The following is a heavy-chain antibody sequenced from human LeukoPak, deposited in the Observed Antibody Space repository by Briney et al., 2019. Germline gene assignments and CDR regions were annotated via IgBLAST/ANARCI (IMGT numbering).Heavy chain of an antibody. CDR1: GGSISSGGYY. D-gene: IGHD3-22*01. V-gene: IGHV4-31*03. Sequence: SETLSLTCTVSGGSISSGGYYWSWIRQHPGKGLEWIGYIYYSGSTYYNPSLKSRVTISVDTSKNQFSLKLSSVTAADTAVYYCARDSRYDSSGYYGMDVWGQGTTVTVSS. J-gene: IGHJ6*02. CDR3: ARDSRYDSSGYYGMDV. CDR2: IYYSGST.